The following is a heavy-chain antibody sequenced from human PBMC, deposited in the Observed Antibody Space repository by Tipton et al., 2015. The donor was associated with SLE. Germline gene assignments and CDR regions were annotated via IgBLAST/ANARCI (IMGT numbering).Heavy chain of an antibody. CDR1: GFTFSSYW. CDR3: ARDAPYCSSTSCLSDY. CDR2: IKQDGSAN. J-gene: IGHJ4*02. D-gene: IGHD2-2*01. V-gene: IGHV3-7*01. Sequence: SLRLSCAASGFTFSSYWMSWVRQAPGKGLEWVANIKQDGSANYYVDSVKGRFTISRDNAKNSPYLQMNSLRAEDTAVYYCARDAPYCSSTSCLSDYWGQGTLVTVSS.